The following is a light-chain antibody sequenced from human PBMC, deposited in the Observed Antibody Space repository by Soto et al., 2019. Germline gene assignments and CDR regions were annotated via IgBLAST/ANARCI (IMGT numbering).Light chain of an antibody. CDR2: DVS. J-gene: IGLJ3*02. V-gene: IGLV2-14*01. CDR3: SSCTSSSPCV. CDR1: SSDVGGYNY. Sequence: QSALTQPASVSGSPGQSITISCTGTSSDVGGYNYVSWYQQHPGKAPKLMIYDVSNRPSGVSNRFSGSKSGNTASLTISGLQAEDEADYYCSSCTSSSPCVFGGGTKLTVL.